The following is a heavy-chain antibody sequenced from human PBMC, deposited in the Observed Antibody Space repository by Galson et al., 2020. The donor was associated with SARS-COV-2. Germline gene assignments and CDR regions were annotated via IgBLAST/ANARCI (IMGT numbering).Heavy chain of an antibody. J-gene: IGHJ6*02. CDR3: ARDRYWDYYDSSGYSDYYYYGMDV. D-gene: IGHD3-22*01. CDR2: ISSSSSYT. Sequence: KGLEWVSYISSSSSYTNYADSVKGRFTISRDNAKNSLYLQMNSLRAEDTAVYYCARDRYWDYYDSSGYSDYYYYGMDVWGQGTTVTVSS. V-gene: IGHV3-11*06.